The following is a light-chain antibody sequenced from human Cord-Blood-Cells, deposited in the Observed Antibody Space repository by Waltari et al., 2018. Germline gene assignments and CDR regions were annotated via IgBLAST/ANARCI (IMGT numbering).Light chain of an antibody. V-gene: IGLV2-23*02. CDR3: CSYAGSSTCV. Sequence: QSALTQPASVSGSPGQSINISCTGTRIDVGSYNLVPWYQQHPGKAPKLMIYEVSKRLSGVSNRFPGSKSGNTASLSISGLQAEDEADYYCCSYAGSSTCVFGTGTKVTVL. J-gene: IGLJ1*01. CDR1: RIDVGSYNL. CDR2: EVS.